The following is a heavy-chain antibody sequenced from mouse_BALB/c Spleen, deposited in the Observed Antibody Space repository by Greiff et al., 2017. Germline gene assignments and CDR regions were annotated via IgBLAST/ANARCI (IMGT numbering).Heavy chain of an antibody. D-gene: IGHD3-1*01. Sequence: LVKTGASVKISCKASGYSFTGYYMPWVKQSHGKSLEWIGYISSYNGATSYKQKFKGKATFTVDTSSSTAYMQFNSLTSEDSAVYYCARGGSSGFDYWGQGTTVTVSS. CDR2: ISSYNGAT. J-gene: IGHJ2*01. V-gene: IGHV1S34*01. CDR1: GYSFTGYY. CDR3: ARGGSSGFDY.